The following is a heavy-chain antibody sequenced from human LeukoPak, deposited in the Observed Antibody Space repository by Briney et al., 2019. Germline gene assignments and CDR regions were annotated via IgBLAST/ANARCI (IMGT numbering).Heavy chain of an antibody. J-gene: IGHJ6*02. CDR2: MNPNSDNT. D-gene: IGHD6-13*01. Sequence: GASVKVSCKASGYTFTSYDINWVRQATGQGLEWMGWMNPNSDNTGYAQKFQGRVTMTRNTSISTAYMELSSLRSEDTAVYYCARGPYSSSWGSYYYYGMDVWGQGTTVTVSS. CDR3: ARGPYSSSWGSYYYYGMDV. CDR1: GYTFTSYD. V-gene: IGHV1-8*01.